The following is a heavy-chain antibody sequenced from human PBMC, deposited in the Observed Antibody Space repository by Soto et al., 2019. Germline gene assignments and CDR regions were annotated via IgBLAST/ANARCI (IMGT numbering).Heavy chain of an antibody. CDR1: GGSISSSSYY. CDR2: IYYSGST. D-gene: IGHD2-8*01. Sequence: SETLSLTCTVSGGSISSSSYYWGWIRQPPGKGLGWIGSIYYSGSTYYNPSLKSRVTISVDTSKNQFSLKLSSVTAADTAVYYCARQVVLMVYAIFYWFDPWGQGTLVTVSS. J-gene: IGHJ5*02. V-gene: IGHV4-39*01. CDR3: ARQVVLMVYAIFYWFDP.